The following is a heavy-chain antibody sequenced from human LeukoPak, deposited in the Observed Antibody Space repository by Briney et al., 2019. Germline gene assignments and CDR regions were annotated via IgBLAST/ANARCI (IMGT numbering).Heavy chain of an antibody. CDR1: GFTFSSYD. V-gene: IGHV3-30*18. CDR2: ISYDGSNK. CDR3: AKSGEGYSYGLDY. J-gene: IGHJ4*02. D-gene: IGHD5-18*01. Sequence: GGSLRLSCAASGFTFSSYDMHWVRQAPGKGLEWVAVISYDGSNKYYADSVKGRFTISRDNSKNTLYLQMNSLRAEDTAVYYCAKSGEGYSYGLDYWGQGTLVTVSS.